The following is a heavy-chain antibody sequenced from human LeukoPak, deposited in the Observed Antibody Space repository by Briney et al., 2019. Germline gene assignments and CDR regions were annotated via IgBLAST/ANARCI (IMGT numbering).Heavy chain of an antibody. V-gene: IGHV3-23*01. Sequence: GGSLRLSCAASGFSFSINAMTWVRQAPGKGLECVSAITGGGHTPYYADSVKGRFTISRDNSKNTLYLYMNSLRAEDTAVYYCAKAFGDIGYYQLPIDFWGQGTLVTVSS. J-gene: IGHJ4*02. CDR3: AKAFGDIGYYQLPIDF. CDR1: GFSFSINA. CDR2: ITGGGHTP. D-gene: IGHD3-22*01.